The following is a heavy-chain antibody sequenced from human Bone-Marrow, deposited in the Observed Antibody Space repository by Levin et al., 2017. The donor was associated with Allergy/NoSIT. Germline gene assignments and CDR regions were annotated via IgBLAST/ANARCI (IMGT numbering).Heavy chain of an antibody. CDR2: IYTSGST. D-gene: IGHD3-10*01. J-gene: IGHJ4*02. Sequence: SETLSLTCTVSGGSITSGVNYWSWIRQPAGKGLEWIGRIYTSGSTNYNPSLKSRVTISVDTSKNQFPLKLNSVTAADSALYYCARGPTFYYGSDDWGQGALVTVSS. CDR1: GGSITSGVNY. V-gene: IGHV4-61*02. CDR3: ARGPTFYYGSDD.